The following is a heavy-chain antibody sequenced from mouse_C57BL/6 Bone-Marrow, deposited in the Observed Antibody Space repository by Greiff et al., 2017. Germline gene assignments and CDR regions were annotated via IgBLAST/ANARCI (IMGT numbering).Heavy chain of an antibody. V-gene: IGHV1-82*01. J-gene: IGHJ4*01. Sequence: VQLQQSGPELVKPGASVKISCKASGYAFSSSWMNWVKQRPGRGLEGIGRIYPGDGDTNYNGKFKGKAPLPAEHSSSQAYMQLSSLTSEDSAVYFCASRDGYYEGNARDYWGQGTSGTVSS. D-gene: IGHD2-3*01. CDR1: GYAFSSSW. CDR3: ASRDGYYEGNARDY. CDR2: IYPGDGDT.